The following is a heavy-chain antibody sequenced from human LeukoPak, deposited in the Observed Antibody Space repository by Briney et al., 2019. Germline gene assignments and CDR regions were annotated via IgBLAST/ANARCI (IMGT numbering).Heavy chain of an antibody. Sequence: GGSLRLSCAASGFTFSSYAMSWVRQAPGKGLEWVSYISSSGSTIYYADSVKGRFTISRDNAKNSLYLQMNSLRAEDTAVYYCARASYSYGLEGFDPWGQGTLVTVSS. V-gene: IGHV3-48*03. CDR3: ARASYSYGLEGFDP. CDR2: ISSSGSTI. CDR1: GFTFSSYA. J-gene: IGHJ5*02. D-gene: IGHD5-18*01.